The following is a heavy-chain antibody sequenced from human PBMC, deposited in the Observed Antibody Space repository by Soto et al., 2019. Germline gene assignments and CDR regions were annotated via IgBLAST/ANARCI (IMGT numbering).Heavy chain of an antibody. J-gene: IGHJ4*02. Sequence: GGSLRLSCTASGFTFSNFNINWVRQAPGKGLVFISYISSSTTTIFYADSVKGRFTISRDNSKNTLYLQMDSLRAEDTAVYFCAKGGSGWYDVGYFDYWGQGTLVTVSS. D-gene: IGHD6-19*01. CDR2: ISSSTTTI. CDR1: GFTFSNFN. V-gene: IGHV3-48*01. CDR3: AKGGSGWYDVGYFDY.